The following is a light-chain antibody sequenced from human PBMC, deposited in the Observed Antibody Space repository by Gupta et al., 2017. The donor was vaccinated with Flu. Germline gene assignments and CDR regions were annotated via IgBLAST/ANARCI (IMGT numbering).Light chain of an antibody. CDR1: NNDVGGYNY. CDR3: TSYTSARTVI. Sequence: SALPQPLSASGSPAQSITISCTGTNNDVGGYNYVSWYQQHPGKAPKLMIYEVSNRPSGVSDRFSGSKSDNTASLTISGLQAEDEADYYCTSYTSARTVIFGGGTKLTVL. V-gene: IGLV2-14*01. J-gene: IGLJ2*01. CDR2: EVS.